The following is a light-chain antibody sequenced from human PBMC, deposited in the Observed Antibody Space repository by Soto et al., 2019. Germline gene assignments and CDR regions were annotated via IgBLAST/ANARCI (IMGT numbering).Light chain of an antibody. V-gene: IGLV2-23*01. Sequence: QSALTQPASVSGSPGQSITISCTGSSSDVGKFNLVSWYLQLPGKAPKLMIYEGNKRPSGVSHRFSGSKSGNTASLTISGLQAEDEASYYCCSYAGSSTLVFGGGTKVTVL. CDR2: EGN. CDR1: SSDVGKFNL. CDR3: CSYAGSSTLV. J-gene: IGLJ3*02.